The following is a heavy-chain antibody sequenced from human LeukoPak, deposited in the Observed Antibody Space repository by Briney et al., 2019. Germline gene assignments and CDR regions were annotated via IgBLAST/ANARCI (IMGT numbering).Heavy chain of an antibody. CDR1: GGSISSYY. J-gene: IGHJ3*01. CDR2: IYYSGST. V-gene: IGHV4-59*08. D-gene: IGHD5-12*01. Sequence: SETLSLTCTVSGGSISSYYWSWIRQPPGKGLEWIGYIYYSGSTNYNPSLKSRVTISVDTSKNQFSLKLSSVTAADTAVYYCARYRYGGYDDAFDVWGQGTMATVSS. CDR3: ARYRYGGYDDAFDV.